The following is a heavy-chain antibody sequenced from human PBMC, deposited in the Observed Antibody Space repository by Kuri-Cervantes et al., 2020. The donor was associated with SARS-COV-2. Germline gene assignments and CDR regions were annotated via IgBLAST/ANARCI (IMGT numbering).Heavy chain of an antibody. D-gene: IGHD2-2*01. Sequence: ASVKVSCKASGYTFTDYAIHWVRQAPGQRLEWMGWINAGNGDTRYSQKFRGRVTITRDTSASTAYMDLSSLRSEDTTLYYCARDPPYCSRASCSRFDYWGQGTLVTVSS. CDR2: INAGNGDT. CDR3: ARDPPYCSRASCSRFDY. V-gene: IGHV1-3*01. CDR1: GYTFTDYA. J-gene: IGHJ4*02.